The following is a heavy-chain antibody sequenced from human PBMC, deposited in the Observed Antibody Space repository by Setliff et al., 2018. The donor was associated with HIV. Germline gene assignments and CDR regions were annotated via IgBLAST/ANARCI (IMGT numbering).Heavy chain of an antibody. CDR1: GVSVSSGGYY. D-gene: IGHD2-2*01. V-gene: IGHV4-31*03. CDR2: VHHTGTT. J-gene: IGHJ1*01. Sequence: SETLSLTCTVSGVSVSSGGYYWSWIRQHPRKGLEWIGDVHHTGTTYLNPSLKSRITISVDTSKNQFSLKLGFVTAADTAVYHCARGESSTWDLAEHFQHWGHGTLVTVSS. CDR3: ARGESSTWDLAEHFQH.